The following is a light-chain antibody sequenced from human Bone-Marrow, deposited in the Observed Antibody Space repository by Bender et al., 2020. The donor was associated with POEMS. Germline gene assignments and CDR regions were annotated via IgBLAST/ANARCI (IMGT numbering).Light chain of an antibody. V-gene: IGLV4-69*01. J-gene: IGLJ2*01. CDR1: SGHSSYA. CDR2: PNSDGSH. CDR3: QAWDSRGVV. Sequence: VKLTCTLSSGHSSYAIAWHQQHPEKGPRYLMNPNSDGSHDKGDGIPDRFSGSGSGAEHYVTISSLQSDDEADYYCQAWDSRGVVFGGGTKLTVL.